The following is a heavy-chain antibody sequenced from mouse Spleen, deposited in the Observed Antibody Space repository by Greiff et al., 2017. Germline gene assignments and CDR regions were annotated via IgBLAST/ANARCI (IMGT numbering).Heavy chain of an antibody. CDR2: INPSTGGT. CDR3: ARHEDDYDGWFAY. D-gene: IGHD2-4*01. CDR1: GYSFTGYY. Sequence: DVQLQESGPELVKPGASVKISCKASGYSFTGYYMNWVKQSPEKSLEWIGEINPSTGGTTYNQKFKAKATLTVDKSSSTAYMQLKSLTSEDSAVYYCARHEDDYDGWFAYWGQGTLVTVSA. V-gene: IGHV1-42*01. J-gene: IGHJ3*01.